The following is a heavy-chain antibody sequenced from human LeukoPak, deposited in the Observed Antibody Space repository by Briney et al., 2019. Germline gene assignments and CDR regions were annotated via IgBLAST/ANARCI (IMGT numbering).Heavy chain of an antibody. D-gene: IGHD6-19*01. CDR3: ARYSSGWYDRGFDP. CDR1: GFTFSSYW. CDR2: IKQDGSEK. Sequence: GGSLRLSCAASGFTFSSYWMSWVRQAPGKGLEWVANIKQDGSEKYYVDSVKGRFTISRDNAKNSLYLQMNSPRAEDTAVYYCARYSSGWYDRGFDPWGQGTLVTVSS. V-gene: IGHV3-7*01. J-gene: IGHJ5*02.